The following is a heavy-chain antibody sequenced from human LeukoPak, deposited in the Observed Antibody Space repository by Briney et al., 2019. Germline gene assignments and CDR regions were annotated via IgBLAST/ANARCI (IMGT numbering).Heavy chain of an antibody. D-gene: IGHD6-6*01. CDR3: ARAPTHYSSSSDFDY. V-gene: IGHV1-69*04. J-gene: IGHJ4*02. CDR2: IIPILGIA. Sequence: SEKVSCKASGGTFSSYAISWVRQAPGQGLEWMGRIIPILGIANYAQRFQGRVTITADKSTSTAYMELSSLRSEDTAVYYCARAPTHYSSSSDFDYWGQGTLVTVSS. CDR1: GGTFSSYA.